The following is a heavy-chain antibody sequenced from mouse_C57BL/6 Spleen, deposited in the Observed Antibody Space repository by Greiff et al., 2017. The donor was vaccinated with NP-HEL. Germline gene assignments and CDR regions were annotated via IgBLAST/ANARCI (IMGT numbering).Heavy chain of an antibody. D-gene: IGHD2-3*01. CDR3: ARGFYDGYYYFDY. Sequence: VQLQQPGAELVMPGASVKLSCKASGYTFTSYWMHWVKQRPGQGLEWIGEIDPSDSYTNYNQKFKGKSTLTVDKSSSTAYMQLSSLTSEDSAVYYCARGFYDGYYYFDYWGQGTTLTVSS. V-gene: IGHV1-69*01. J-gene: IGHJ2*01. CDR1: GYTFTSYW. CDR2: IDPSDSYT.